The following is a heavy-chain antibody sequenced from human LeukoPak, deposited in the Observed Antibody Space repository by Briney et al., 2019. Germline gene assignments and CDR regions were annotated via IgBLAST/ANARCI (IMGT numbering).Heavy chain of an antibody. D-gene: IGHD2-2*01. CDR3: ASWGRYCSSTSCYYNPAEYFQH. CDR2: IYYIGSP. Sequence: SETLSLTCTVSGGAINSYHWTWIRQPPGKGLEWITSIYYIGSPKYNPSLESRVTISVDTSKNQFSLKLSSVTAADTAVYYCASWGRYCSSTSCYYNPAEYFQHWGQGTLVTVSS. CDR1: GGAINSYH. J-gene: IGHJ1*01. V-gene: IGHV4-59*01.